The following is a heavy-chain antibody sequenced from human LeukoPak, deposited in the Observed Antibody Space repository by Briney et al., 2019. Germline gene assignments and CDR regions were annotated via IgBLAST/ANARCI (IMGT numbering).Heavy chain of an antibody. CDR2: ISSSSKNI. D-gene: IGHD2/OR15-2a*01. J-gene: IGHJ5*02. CDR3: ASKFLGQGP. CDR1: GFTLSDFG. Sequence: PGGSLRLSCEVSGFTLSDFGMNWVRQAPGKGLEWVSFISSSSKNIYYADSVRGRFTISRDNAKNSLYLEMNSLRGDDTAVYYCASKFLGQGPWGQGTLVIVSS. V-gene: IGHV3-21*06.